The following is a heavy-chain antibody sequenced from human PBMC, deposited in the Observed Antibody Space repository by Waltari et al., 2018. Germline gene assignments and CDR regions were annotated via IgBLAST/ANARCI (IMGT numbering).Heavy chain of an antibody. V-gene: IGHV4-34*01. Sequence: QVQLQQWGAGLLKPSETLSLTCAVYGGSFSGYYWSWIRQHPGKGLEWIGEINHSGSTNYNPALKSRVTISVDTSKNQFSLKLSSVTAADTAVYYCARGRKPGIAAAGWFDPWGQGTLVTVSS. CDR1: GGSFSGYY. CDR3: ARGRKPGIAAAGWFDP. J-gene: IGHJ5*02. CDR2: INHSGST. D-gene: IGHD6-13*01.